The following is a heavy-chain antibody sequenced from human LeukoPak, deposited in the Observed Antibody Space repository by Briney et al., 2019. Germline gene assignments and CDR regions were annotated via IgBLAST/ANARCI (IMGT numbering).Heavy chain of an antibody. J-gene: IGHJ3*02. Sequence: GESLKISCKGSGYIFTSYWISWVRQMPGKGLEWMGRIDPSDSYTNYSPSFQGHVTISADKSISTAYLQWSSLKASDTAMYYCARHRAYYYDSSGYSSPDDAFDIWGQGTMVTVSS. D-gene: IGHD3-22*01. CDR1: GYIFTSYW. CDR2: IDPSDSYT. V-gene: IGHV5-10-1*01. CDR3: ARHRAYYYDSSGYSSPDDAFDI.